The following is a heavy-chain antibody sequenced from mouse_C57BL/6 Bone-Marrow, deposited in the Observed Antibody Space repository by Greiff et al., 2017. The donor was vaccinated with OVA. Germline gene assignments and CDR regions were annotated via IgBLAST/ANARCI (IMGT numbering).Heavy chain of an antibody. J-gene: IGHJ4*01. CDR3: TRGYSNYYAMDY. CDR1: GYTFTDYE. V-gene: IGHV1-15*01. CDR2: IDPETGGT. D-gene: IGHD2-5*01. Sequence: QVQLQQSGAELVRPGASVTLSCKASGYTFTDYEMHWVKQTPVHGLEWIGAIDPETGGTAYNQKFKGKAILTADKSSSTAYIELRSPTSEDSAVYYCTRGYSNYYAMDYWGQGTSVTVSS.